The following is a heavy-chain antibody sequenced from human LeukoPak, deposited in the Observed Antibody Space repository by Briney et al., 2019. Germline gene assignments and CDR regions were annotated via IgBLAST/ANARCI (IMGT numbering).Heavy chain of an antibody. CDR2: IYYSGST. J-gene: IGHJ1*01. CDR1: GGSISSGDYY. CDR3: ARVEWGYCGSTSCYETTGGHFQH. Sequence: SETLSLTCTVSGGSISSGDYYWSWIRQPPGKGVEGIGYIYYSGSTYYNPSLKSRVTISVDTSKNQFSLKLSSVTAAAAAVYYCARVEWGYCGSTSCYETTGGHFQHWGQGTVVTVSS. V-gene: IGHV4-30-4*08. D-gene: IGHD2-2*01.